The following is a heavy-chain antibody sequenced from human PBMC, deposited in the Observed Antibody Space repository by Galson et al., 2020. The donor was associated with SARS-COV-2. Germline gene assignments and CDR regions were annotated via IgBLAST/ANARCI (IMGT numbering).Heavy chain of an antibody. CDR1: GFTFSSYA. J-gene: IGHJ4*02. CDR2: ISNNGGST. CDR3: AKDRWGSRAGHFDY. V-gene: IGHV3-23*01. Sequence: GGSLRLSCEASGFTFSSYAMSWVRQAPGKGLEWVSGISNNGGSTYYGDSVKGRFTISRDNSKNTLCLQMNSLRGEDTALYYCAKDRWGSRAGHFDYWGQGTLVTVSS. D-gene: IGHD6-13*01.